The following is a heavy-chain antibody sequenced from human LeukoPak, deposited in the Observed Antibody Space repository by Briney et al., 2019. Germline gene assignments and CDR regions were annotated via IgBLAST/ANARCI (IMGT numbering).Heavy chain of an antibody. CDR1: GFTFSSYA. Sequence: GGSLRLSCAASGFTFSSYAMSWVRQAPGKGLEWVSVISGRGGSTFYADSVKGRFTISRDNSKNTLYLQMNSLRAEDTAVYYCAKGSGGYSKLGVYYDYYYMDVWGKGTTVTVSS. V-gene: IGHV3-23*01. D-gene: IGHD5-12*01. J-gene: IGHJ6*03. CDR3: AKGSGGYSKLGVYYDYYYMDV. CDR2: ISGRGGST.